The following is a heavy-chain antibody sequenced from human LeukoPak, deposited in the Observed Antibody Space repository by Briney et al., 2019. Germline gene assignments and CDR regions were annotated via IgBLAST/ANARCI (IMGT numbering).Heavy chain of an antibody. CDR2: IYYSGST. V-gene: IGHV4-59*01. Sequence: SETLSLICTVSGGSISSYYWSWIRQPPGKGLEWIGYIYYSGSTNYNPSLKSRVTISVDTSKNQFSLKLSSVTAADTAVYYCARDRERYYGSGSFDYWGQGTLVTVSS. CDR1: GGSISSYY. CDR3: ARDRERYYGSGSFDY. D-gene: IGHD3-10*01. J-gene: IGHJ4*02.